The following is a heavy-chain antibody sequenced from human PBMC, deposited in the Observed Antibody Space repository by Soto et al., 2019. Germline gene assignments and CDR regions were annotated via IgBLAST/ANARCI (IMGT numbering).Heavy chain of an antibody. Sequence: GGSLRLSCAASGFTXRSYSMNWVRQAPGKGLEWVSHISSSGSTKYHADSVKGRFTISRDNGKNSLYLQMNSLRAEDTAVYYCASRGYSYGAHFDYWGQGTLVTVSS. V-gene: IGHV3-48*01. CDR3: ASRGYSYGAHFDY. CDR2: ISSSGSTK. D-gene: IGHD5-18*01. CDR1: GFTXRSYS. J-gene: IGHJ4*02.